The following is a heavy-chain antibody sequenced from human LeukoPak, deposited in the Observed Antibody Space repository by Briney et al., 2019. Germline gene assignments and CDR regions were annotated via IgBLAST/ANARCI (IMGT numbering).Heavy chain of an antibody. V-gene: IGHV3-30-3*01. CDR2: ISYDGSNK. D-gene: IGHD6-19*01. Sequence: GGSLRLSCAASGFTFSSYAMHWVRQAPGKGLEWVAVISYDGSNKYYADSVKGRFTISRDNSKNTLYLQMNSLRAEDTAVYYCARDRGYSSGPSDYWGQGTLVTVSS. CDR3: ARDRGYSSGPSDY. CDR1: GFTFSSYA. J-gene: IGHJ4*02.